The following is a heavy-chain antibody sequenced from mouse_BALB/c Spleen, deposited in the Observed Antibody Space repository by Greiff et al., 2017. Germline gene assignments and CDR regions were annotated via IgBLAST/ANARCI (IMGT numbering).Heavy chain of an antibody. D-gene: IGHD2-2*01. CDR1: GYTFTSYW. CDR2: INPSNGRT. Sequence: QVQLKQPGAELVKPGASVKLSCKASGYTFTSYWMHWVKQRPGQGLEWIGEINPSNGRTNYNEKFKSKATLTVDKSSSTAYMQLSSLTSEDSAVYYCARHYGYDYYAMDYWGQGTSVTVSS. J-gene: IGHJ4*01. CDR3: ARHYGYDYYAMDY. V-gene: IGHV1S81*02.